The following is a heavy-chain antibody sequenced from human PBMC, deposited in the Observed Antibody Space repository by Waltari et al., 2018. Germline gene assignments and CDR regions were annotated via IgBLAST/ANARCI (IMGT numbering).Heavy chain of an antibody. CDR1: GGTFSSYA. Sequence: QVQLVQSGAEVKKPGSSVKVSCKASGGTFSSYAISWVRQAPGQGLEWMGGIIPILGTANYAQKFQGRVTMTADESTSTAYMELSSLRSEDTAVYYCATEYSSSSGFDYWGQGTLVTVSS. CDR3: ATEYSSSSGFDY. D-gene: IGHD6-6*01. CDR2: IIPILGTA. J-gene: IGHJ4*02. V-gene: IGHV1-69*01.